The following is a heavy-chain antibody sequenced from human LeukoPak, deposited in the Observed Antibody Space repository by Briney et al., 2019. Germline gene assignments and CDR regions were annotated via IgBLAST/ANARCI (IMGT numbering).Heavy chain of an antibody. Sequence: SETLSLTCTVSGGSISSSSYYWGWIRQPPGKGLEWIGTIYYSGSTYYNLSLKSRVTISVDTSKNQFALKLSSVTAADTAVYFCARHRGSSTGYYYYYMDVWGKGTTVTVSS. CDR3: ARHRGSSTGYYYYYMDV. CDR1: GGSISSSSYY. CDR2: IYYSGST. J-gene: IGHJ6*03. D-gene: IGHD2-2*01. V-gene: IGHV4-39*01.